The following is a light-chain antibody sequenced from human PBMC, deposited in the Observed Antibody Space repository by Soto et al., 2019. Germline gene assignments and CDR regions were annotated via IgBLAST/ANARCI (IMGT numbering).Light chain of an antibody. V-gene: IGKV1-33*01. J-gene: IGKJ5*01. CDR1: QDIKNY. CDR2: DAS. Sequence: DIQMTQSPSSLSASVGDRVTITCQASQDIKNYLNWYQQKPGQAPKLLIYDASGLEVGVPSRFSGSGSGTHFTLTISGLQPEDIATYYCQQFGDLTFIFGQGTRLEIK. CDR3: QQFGDLTFI.